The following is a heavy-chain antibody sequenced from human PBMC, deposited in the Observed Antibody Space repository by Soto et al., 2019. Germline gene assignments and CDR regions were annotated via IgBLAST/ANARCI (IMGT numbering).Heavy chain of an antibody. CDR1: GGSISGHY. CDR3: TRVLSPGYSEE. J-gene: IGHJ4*02. Sequence: SETLSLTCTVSGGSISGHYWSWIRQPPGKPLEWIGHVHYGGNTNYNPSFRSRLTVSADTSKNQCSLKLTSVTAADTAIYYCTRVLSPGYSEERGQGTLVTVSS. D-gene: IGHD2-15*01. V-gene: IGHV4-59*11. CDR2: VHYGGNT.